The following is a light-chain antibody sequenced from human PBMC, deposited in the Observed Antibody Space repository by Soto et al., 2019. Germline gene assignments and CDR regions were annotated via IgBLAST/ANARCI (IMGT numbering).Light chain of an antibody. V-gene: IGKV1-39*01. CDR2: AAS. J-gene: IGKJ1*01. CDR3: QQSYSTPPWT. CDR1: QSISSY. Sequence: DIQITHSPSSVSAAVGDRVTITCRESQSISSYLNWYQQKPGKAPKLLIYAASSLQSGVPSRFSGSGSGTDFTLTISSLQPEDFATYYCQQSYSTPPWTCGQGTKGDIK.